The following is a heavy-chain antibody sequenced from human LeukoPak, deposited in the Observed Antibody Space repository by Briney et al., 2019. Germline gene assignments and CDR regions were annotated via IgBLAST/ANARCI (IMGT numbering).Heavy chain of an antibody. CDR3: ARGRGTSGAIFDY. CDR1: GYTFTSYD. CDR2: MNPNSGNT. Sequence: GASVKVSCKASGYTFTSYDINWVGQAAGQGREGMGWMNPNSGNTGYAQKFQGRGTITRNTSISTAYMELSSLRSEDTAVYYCARGRGTSGAIFDYWGQGTLVTVSS. D-gene: IGHD2-2*01. J-gene: IGHJ4*02. V-gene: IGHV1-8*03.